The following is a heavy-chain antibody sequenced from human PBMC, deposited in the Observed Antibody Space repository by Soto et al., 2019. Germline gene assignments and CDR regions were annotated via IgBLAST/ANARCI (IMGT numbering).Heavy chain of an antibody. CDR2: IWDDGSDI. CDR3: AKAIWSGILYYYYGMDV. Sequence: GGSLRLSCAASGFTFSSDGMHWVRQAPGMGLEWVTAIWDDGSDIFYADSVKGRFTISRDNSKNTLYLQMNSLRAEDTAVYYCAKAIWSGILYYYYGMDVWGQGTTVTVSS. J-gene: IGHJ6*02. CDR1: GFTFSSDG. D-gene: IGHD3-3*01. V-gene: IGHV3-33*08.